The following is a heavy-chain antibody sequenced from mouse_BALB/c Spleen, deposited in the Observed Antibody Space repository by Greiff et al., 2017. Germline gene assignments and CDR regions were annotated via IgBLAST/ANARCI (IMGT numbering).Heavy chain of an antibody. CDR1: GFSLTSYG. Sequence: VQGVESGPGLVQPSQSLSITCTVSGFSLTSYGVHWVRQSPGKGLEWLGVIWSGGSTDYNAAFISRLSISKDNSKSQVFFKMNSLQANDTAIYYCARKRDGNYPYYAMDYWGQGTSVTVSS. CDR2: IWSGGST. CDR3: ARKRDGNYPYYAMDY. J-gene: IGHJ4*01. D-gene: IGHD2-1*01. V-gene: IGHV2-2*02.